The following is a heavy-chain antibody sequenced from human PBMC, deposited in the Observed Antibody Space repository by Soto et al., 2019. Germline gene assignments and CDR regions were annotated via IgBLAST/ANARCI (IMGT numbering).Heavy chain of an antibody. CDR2: INDGGSA. CDR3: ARGLFSETHYSGGWYFFDY. V-gene: IGHV4-34*01. D-gene: IGHD1-26*01. CDR1: GGSFSGYS. Sequence: QVQLQQWGAGLLKPSETLSLTCAVYGGSFSGYSWTWIRQSPGKGLEWIGQINDGGSANDNPSLKSRFTMSVDTSNNEFFLELSSVTAADTAVYYCARGLFSETHYSGGWYFFDYWGQGTLVTVSS. J-gene: IGHJ4*02.